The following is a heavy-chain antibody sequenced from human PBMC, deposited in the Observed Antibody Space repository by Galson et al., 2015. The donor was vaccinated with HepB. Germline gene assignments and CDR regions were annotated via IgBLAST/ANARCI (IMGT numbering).Heavy chain of an antibody. CDR1: GFTFSSYA. D-gene: IGHD2-21*02. CDR2: ISYDGSNK. CDR3: ARPMKVRRTAYYYYGMDV. Sequence: SLRLSCAASGFTFSSYAMHWVRQAPGKGLEWVAVISYDGSNKYYADSVKGRFTISRDNSKNTLYLQMNSLRAEDTAVYYCARPMKVRRTAYYYYGMDVWGQGTTVTVSS. J-gene: IGHJ6*02. V-gene: IGHV3-30*04.